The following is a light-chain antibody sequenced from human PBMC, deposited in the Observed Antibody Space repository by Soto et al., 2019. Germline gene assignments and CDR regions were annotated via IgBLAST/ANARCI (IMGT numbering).Light chain of an antibody. CDR3: QVWDSSSDHVV. J-gene: IGLJ2*01. CDR1: NIGSKS. V-gene: IGLV3-21*04. Sequence: SYELTQPPSVSVAPGKTPRITCGGTNIGSKSVHWYQQKPGQAPVLVIYYDSDRPSGIPERFSGSNSGNTATLTISRVEAGDEADYYCQVWDSSSDHVVFGGGTKLTVL. CDR2: YDS.